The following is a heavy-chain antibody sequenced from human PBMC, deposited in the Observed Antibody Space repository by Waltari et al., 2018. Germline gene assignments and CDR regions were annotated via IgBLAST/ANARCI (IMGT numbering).Heavy chain of an antibody. D-gene: IGHD4-4*01. Sequence: QVQLVQSGAEVKKPGSSVKVSCKASGGTFSSYAISWVRPAPGQGLEWMGGIIPIFGTANYVKNFQGRVTITTDESTSTAYMELSSLRSEDTAVYYCARDVGGLQSFDWFDPWGQGTLVTVSS. CDR1: GGTFSSYA. CDR2: IIPIFGTA. V-gene: IGHV1-69*05. CDR3: ARDVGGLQSFDWFDP. J-gene: IGHJ5*02.